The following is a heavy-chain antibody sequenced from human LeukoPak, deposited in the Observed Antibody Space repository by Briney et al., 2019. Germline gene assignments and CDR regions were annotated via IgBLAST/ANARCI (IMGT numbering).Heavy chain of an antibody. CDR2: MYYSGSA. Sequence: PSETLSLTCTVSGGSISSYYWSWIRQPPGKGLEFIGYMYYSGSAHYNPSLKSRVTISVDTSKNQFSLKLSSVTAADTAVYYCARGSSAFDIWGQGTMVTVSS. CDR1: GGSISSYY. J-gene: IGHJ3*02. D-gene: IGHD6-13*01. V-gene: IGHV4-59*01. CDR3: ARGSSAFDI.